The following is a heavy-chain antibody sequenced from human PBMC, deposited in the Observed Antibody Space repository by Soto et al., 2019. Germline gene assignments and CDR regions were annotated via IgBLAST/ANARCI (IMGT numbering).Heavy chain of an antibody. CDR2: INAGNGNT. J-gene: IGHJ5*02. D-gene: IGHD3-10*01. V-gene: IGHV1-3*01. Sequence: QVPLVQSGAEVKKPGASVKVSCKASGYTFTSYAMHWVRQAPGQRLEWMGWINAGNGNTKYSQKFKGRVTITRDTSASTAYMELSSLRSEDTAVYYCARGTLMVRGVIQGGNWFDPWGQGTLVTVSS. CDR1: GYTFTSYA. CDR3: ARGTLMVRGVIQGGNWFDP.